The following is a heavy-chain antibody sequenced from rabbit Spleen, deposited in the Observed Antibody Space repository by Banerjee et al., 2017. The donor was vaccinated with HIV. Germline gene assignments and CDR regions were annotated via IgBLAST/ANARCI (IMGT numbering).Heavy chain of an antibody. CDR1: GFSFSSSDY. Sequence: QSLEESGGDLVKPGASLTLTYKASGFSFSSSDYMCWVRQAPGKGLEWIACIYPGSSGSTYYATWAKGRFTISRTSSTTVTLQMTSLTAADTATYFCARDTGSSFSTYGMDLWGPGTLVTVS. CDR2: IYPGSSGST. D-gene: IGHD8-1*01. V-gene: IGHV1S40*01. J-gene: IGHJ6*01. CDR3: ARDTGSSFSTYGMDL.